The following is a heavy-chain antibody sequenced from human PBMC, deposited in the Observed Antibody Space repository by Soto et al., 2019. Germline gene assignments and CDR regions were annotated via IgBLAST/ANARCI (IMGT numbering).Heavy chain of an antibody. CDR2: IGTAGDT. CDR3: ARSTDFWSGYPDAFDI. J-gene: IGHJ3*02. V-gene: IGHV3-13*01. CDR1: GFTFSSYD. Sequence: GGSLRLSCAASGFTFSSYDMHWVRQATGKGLEWVSAIGTAGDTYYPGSVKGRFTISRENAKNSLYLQMNSLRAGDTAVYYCARSTDFWSGYPDAFDIWGQGTMVTVS. D-gene: IGHD3-3*01.